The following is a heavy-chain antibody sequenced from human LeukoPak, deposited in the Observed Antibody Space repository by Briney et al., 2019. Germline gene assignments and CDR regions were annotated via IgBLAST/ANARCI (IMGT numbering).Heavy chain of an antibody. Sequence: SQTLSLTCTVSGGSISSSSYYWGWIRQPPGKGLEWIGSIYYSGSTYYNPSLKSRVTISVDTSKNQFSLKLSSVTAADTAVYYCARSVPNPPLGYCSSTSCYLGGVLDYWGQGTLVTVSS. CDR1: GGSISSSSYY. J-gene: IGHJ4*02. D-gene: IGHD2-2*01. V-gene: IGHV4-39*07. CDR2: IYYSGST. CDR3: ARSVPNPPLGYCSSTSCYLGGVLDY.